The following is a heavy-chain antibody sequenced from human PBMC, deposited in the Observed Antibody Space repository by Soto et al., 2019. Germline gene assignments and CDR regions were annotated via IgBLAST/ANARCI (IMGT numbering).Heavy chain of an antibody. CDR2: ISAYNGNT. Sequence: QVQLVQSGAEVKKPGASVKVSCKASGYTFTSYGINWVRQAPGQGLAWMGWISAYNGNTNYAQKLHGRVTLTTDTPTTTAYTELRRLRSAGKAVYYSARDIWWKLIRGDAFDIWGQGTMVAVSS. V-gene: IGHV1-18*01. CDR3: ARDIWWKLIRGDAFDI. CDR1: GYTFTSYG. J-gene: IGHJ3*02. D-gene: IGHD3-16*01.